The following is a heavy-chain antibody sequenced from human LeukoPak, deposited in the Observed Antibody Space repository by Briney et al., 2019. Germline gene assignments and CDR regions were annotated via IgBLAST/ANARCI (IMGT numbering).Heavy chain of an antibody. CDR2: MNPNSGNT. V-gene: IGHV1-8*01. D-gene: IGHD3-10*01. CDR1: GYTFTSYD. CDR3: ARDSTPIYGSGSGMDV. J-gene: IGHJ6*02. Sequence: ASVKVSCKASGYTFTSYDINWVRQATGQGLEWMGWMNPNSGNTGYAQKFQGRVTMTRDTSTSTVYMELSSLRSEDTAVYYCARDSTPIYGSGSGMDVWGQGTTVTVSS.